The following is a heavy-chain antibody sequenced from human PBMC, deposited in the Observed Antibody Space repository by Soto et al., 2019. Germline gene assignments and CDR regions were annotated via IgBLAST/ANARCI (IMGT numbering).Heavy chain of an antibody. CDR3: AADLVAGSGSLGH. J-gene: IGHJ4*02. D-gene: IGHD3-10*01. CDR2: IRHDGADS. Sequence: GGSLRLSWAASGFTFSSRWMHWVRQDPGKGLQWVSRIRHDGADSNYADFVGGRFTISRDNTKNTLHLQMNSLRAEDTAVYFCAADLVAGSGSLGHWGQGTLVTVSS. CDR1: GFTFSSRW. V-gene: IGHV3-74*01.